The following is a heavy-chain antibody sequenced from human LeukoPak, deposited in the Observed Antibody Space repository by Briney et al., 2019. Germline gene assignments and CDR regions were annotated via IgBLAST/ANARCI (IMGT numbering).Heavy chain of an antibody. CDR3: ARDGPLRTYDY. D-gene: IGHD1-7*01. CDR2: INAGNGNT. J-gene: IGHJ4*02. Sequence: ASVKVPCKASGYTFTSYAMHWVRQAPGQRLEWMGWINAGNGNTKYSQKFQGRVTITRDTSASTAYMELSSLRSEDTAVYYCARDGPLRTYDYWGQGTLVTVSS. CDR1: GYTFTSYA. V-gene: IGHV1-3*01.